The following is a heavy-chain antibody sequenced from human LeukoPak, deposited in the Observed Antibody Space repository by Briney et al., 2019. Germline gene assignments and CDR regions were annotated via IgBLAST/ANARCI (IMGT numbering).Heavy chain of an antibody. CDR2: MNPNSGNT. J-gene: IGHJ4*02. V-gene: IGHV1-8*01. CDR1: GYTFTSYD. Sequence: GASVKVSCKASGYTFTSYDINWVRQATGQGLEWMGWMNPNSGNTGYAQKFQGRVTMTRNTSISTAYMELSSLRSEDTAVYYCARGYYYDRSGYCPFDYWGQGTLVTVSS. CDR3: ARGYYYDRSGYCPFDY. D-gene: IGHD3-22*01.